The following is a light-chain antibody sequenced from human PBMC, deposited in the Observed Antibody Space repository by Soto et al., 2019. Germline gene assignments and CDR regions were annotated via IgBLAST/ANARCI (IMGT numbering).Light chain of an antibody. V-gene: IGLV3-21*02. CDR2: DDS. J-gene: IGLJ3*02. CDR1: NIGSKS. Sequence: SYELTQPPSVSVAPGQTARITCGGNNIGSKSVHWYQQKPGQAPVLVVYDDSARHSGIPERFSGSNSGNTATLTISRVEAGHEADYYCQVWDSSSDHWVFGGGTKLTVL. CDR3: QVWDSSSDHWV.